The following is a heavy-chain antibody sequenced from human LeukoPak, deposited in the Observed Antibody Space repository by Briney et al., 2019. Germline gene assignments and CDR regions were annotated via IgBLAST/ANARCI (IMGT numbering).Heavy chain of an antibody. Sequence: SQTLSLTCAISGDSVSSTSVAWNWIRQSPSRGLEWLGRTYFRARWYKEYAESVRSRVSINPDTSKNHFSLQLNSVTPEDTAVYYCAKGLRLENWFDPWGQGTLVTVSS. CDR3: AKGLRLENWFDP. CDR2: TYFRARWYK. J-gene: IGHJ5*02. CDR1: GDSVSSTSVA. V-gene: IGHV6-1*01. D-gene: IGHD5-12*01.